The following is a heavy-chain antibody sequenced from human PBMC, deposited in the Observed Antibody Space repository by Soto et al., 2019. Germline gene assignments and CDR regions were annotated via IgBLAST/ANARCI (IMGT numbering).Heavy chain of an antibody. D-gene: IGHD3-3*01. CDR1: GFTFISYA. Sequence: GGSLILSCAASGFTFISYAMSWVRQAPGKGLEWVSAISGSGGSTYYADSVKGRFTISRDNSKNTLYLQMNSLRAEDTAVYYCAKDRYDFWSGYYLGYFDYWGQGTLVTVSS. J-gene: IGHJ4*02. V-gene: IGHV3-23*01. CDR2: ISGSGGST. CDR3: AKDRYDFWSGYYLGYFDY.